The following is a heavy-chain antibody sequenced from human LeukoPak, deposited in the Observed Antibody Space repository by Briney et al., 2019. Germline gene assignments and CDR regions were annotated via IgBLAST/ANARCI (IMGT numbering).Heavy chain of an antibody. CDR3: ASSLYDFWSGSEYNWFDP. CDR1: GYAFTSYA. CDR2: IIPILGIA. J-gene: IGHJ5*02. D-gene: IGHD3-3*01. Sequence: GASVKVSCKASGYAFTSYAISWVRQAPGQGLEWMGRIIPILGIANYAQKFQGRVTITADKSTSTAYMELSSLRSEDTAVYYCASSLYDFWSGSEYNWFDPLGPGNPGHRLL. V-gene: IGHV1-69*04.